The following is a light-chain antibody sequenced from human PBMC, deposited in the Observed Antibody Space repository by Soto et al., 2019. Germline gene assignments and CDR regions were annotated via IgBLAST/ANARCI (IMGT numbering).Light chain of an antibody. CDR2: DAS. Sequence: ETVLTQSPATLSLSPGERATLSCGASQSVSSNYLAWYQHKRGLAPRLLIYDASSRATGIPDRFSGSGSGTDFTLTISRLEPEDFAVYHCQQYGSSPTFGQGTRLEIK. CDR1: QSVSSNY. J-gene: IGKJ5*01. CDR3: QQYGSSPT. V-gene: IGKV3D-20*01.